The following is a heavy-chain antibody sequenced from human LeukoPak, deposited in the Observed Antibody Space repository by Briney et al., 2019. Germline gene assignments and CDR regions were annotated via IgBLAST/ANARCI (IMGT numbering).Heavy chain of an antibody. J-gene: IGHJ4*02. CDR2: IRHDANKK. Sequence: PGGSLRLSCAASGFTISSYSMNWVRQAPGKGLEGVAFIRHDANKKYYADSVKGRFTISRDNSKNTLYLQMNSLRVEDTAVYYCAKGYRLGFCSGGTCYSLDYWGQGALVTVSS. V-gene: IGHV3-30*02. CDR3: AKGYRLGFCSGGTCYSLDY. D-gene: IGHD2-15*01. CDR1: GFTISSYS.